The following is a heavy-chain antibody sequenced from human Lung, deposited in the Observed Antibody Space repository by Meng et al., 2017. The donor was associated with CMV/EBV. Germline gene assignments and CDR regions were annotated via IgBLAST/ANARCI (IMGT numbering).Heavy chain of an antibody. CDR3: AKVRSSGYSTIFYYFDY. D-gene: IGHD2/OR15-2a*01. Sequence: FSVSDSAVSWVRQAPGKGLEWVSAIIDSRGYTYYADSVRGRFSISRDHSKSTLFLQMDSLRVEDTAIYYCAKVRSSGYSTIFYYFDYWGQGTLVTVSS. J-gene: IGHJ4*02. V-gene: IGHV3-23*01. CDR1: FSVSDSA. CDR2: IIDSRGYT.